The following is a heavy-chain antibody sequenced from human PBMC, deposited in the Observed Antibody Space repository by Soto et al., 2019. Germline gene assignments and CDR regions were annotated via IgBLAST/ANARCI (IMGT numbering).Heavy chain of an antibody. CDR1: GGSVSDKTYY. CDR2: VYYSGST. J-gene: IGHJ6*02. CDR3: ARLDYRDPYYYYGMDV. D-gene: IGHD4-17*01. Sequence: ASETLSLTCSVSGGSVSDKTYYWSWIRQPPGKRLEWIGYVYYSGSTNYNPSLKSRVTISVDTSKNQFSLKLTSVTAADTAVYYCARLDYRDPYYYYGMDVWGQGTTVTVSS. V-gene: IGHV4-61*01.